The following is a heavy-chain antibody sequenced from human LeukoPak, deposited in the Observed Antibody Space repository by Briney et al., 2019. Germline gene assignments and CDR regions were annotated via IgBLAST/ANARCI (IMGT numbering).Heavy chain of an antibody. CDR2: IYYSGST. CDR3: ARSIRGVISYYMDV. CDR1: GGSISSYY. V-gene: IGHV4-59*01. Sequence: SETLSLTCTVSGGSISSYYWSWIRQPPGKGLEWIGYIYYSGSTNYNPSLKSRVTISVDTSKNQFSLKLSSVTAADTAVYYCARSIRGVISYYMDVWGKGTTVTISS. J-gene: IGHJ6*03. D-gene: IGHD3-10*01.